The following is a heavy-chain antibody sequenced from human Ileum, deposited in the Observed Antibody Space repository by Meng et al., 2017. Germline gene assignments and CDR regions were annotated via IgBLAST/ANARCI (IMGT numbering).Heavy chain of an antibody. Sequence: QVQLQQSGPGLVKPSQTLPLTCGVSGGSVSSNIAAWNWIRQSPLRGLEWPGRTYYRSKWYSEYAVSVKSRISITPDTSKNQFSLQMNSVTPEDTAVYYCASGSGSLDYWGPGTLVTVSS. CDR2: TYYRSKWYS. CDR3: ASGSGSLDY. J-gene: IGHJ4*02. D-gene: IGHD3-3*01. CDR1: GGSVSSNIAA. V-gene: IGHV6-1*01.